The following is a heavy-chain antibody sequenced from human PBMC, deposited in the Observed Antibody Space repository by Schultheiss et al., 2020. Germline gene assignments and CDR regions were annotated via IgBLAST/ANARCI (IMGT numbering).Heavy chain of an antibody. D-gene: IGHD3-3*01. V-gene: IGHV3-21*01. Sequence: GSLKISCAASGFNVVDYGFNWVRQAPGKGLEWVSSISSSSSYIYYADSVKGRFTISRDNSKNTLYPQMNSLRAEDTAVYYCAKDQRRFWHYYFDYWGQGTLVTVSS. CDR1: GFNVVDYG. J-gene: IGHJ4*02. CDR3: AKDQRRFWHYYFDY. CDR2: ISSSSSYI.